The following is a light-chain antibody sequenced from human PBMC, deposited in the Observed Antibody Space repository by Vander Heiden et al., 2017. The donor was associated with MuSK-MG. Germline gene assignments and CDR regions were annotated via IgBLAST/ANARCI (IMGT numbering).Light chain of an antibody. J-gene: IGKJ2*02. CDR2: DAS. V-gene: IGKV3-11*01. CDR3: QQRSNWPPGWT. Sequence: EIVLTQSPATLSLSPGERATLSCRASQSVSSYLAWYQQKPGQAPRLLIYDASNRATGIPARFSGSGSGTDFTLTISSLDPEDFAVYYCQQRSNWPPGWTFGQGTKLXIK. CDR1: QSVSSY.